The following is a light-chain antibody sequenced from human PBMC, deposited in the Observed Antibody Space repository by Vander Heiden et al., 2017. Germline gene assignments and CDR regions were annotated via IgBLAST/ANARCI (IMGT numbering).Light chain of an antibody. CDR3: AAWDDSLNVHYV. CDR1: SSNIGSNT. J-gene: IGLJ1*01. V-gene: IGLV1-44*01. CDR2: TTN. Sequence: QSVLTQPPSASGTPGQRVTISCSGSSSNIGSNTVNWYQQHPGTAPKLLIYTTNQRPSGVPDRYSGSKSGTSASLAISGLQSEDEADYYCAAWDDSLNVHYVFGTGTKVTVL.